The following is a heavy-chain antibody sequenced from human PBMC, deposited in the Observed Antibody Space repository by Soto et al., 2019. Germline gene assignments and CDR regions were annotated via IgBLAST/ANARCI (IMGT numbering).Heavy chain of an antibody. Sequence: SETLSLTCTVSGGSVSNGGYYWSWIRQHPEMDLEWIGYIYYSGSTNYNPSLKSRVTISVDTSKNQFSLKLSSVTAADTAVYYCARGVYDTLLFDYWGQGTLVTVSS. CDR3: ARGVYDTLLFDY. J-gene: IGHJ4*02. CDR2: IYYSGST. V-gene: IGHV4-61*08. CDR1: GGSVSNGGYY. D-gene: IGHD3-9*01.